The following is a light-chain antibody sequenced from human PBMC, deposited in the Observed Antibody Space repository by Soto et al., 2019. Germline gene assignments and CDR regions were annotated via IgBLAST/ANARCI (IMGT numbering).Light chain of an antibody. V-gene: IGKV3-15*01. Sequence: EIVMTQSPATLSVSPGERANLSCRASQSISTNLAWYQQKPGQGPRLLIFGASTRAIGIPARFSGSGSGTDFTLTISSLQSEDFAVYYCLHYNERPLTCGGGTKVDIK. CDR2: GAS. CDR3: LHYNERPLT. J-gene: IGKJ4*01. CDR1: QSISTN.